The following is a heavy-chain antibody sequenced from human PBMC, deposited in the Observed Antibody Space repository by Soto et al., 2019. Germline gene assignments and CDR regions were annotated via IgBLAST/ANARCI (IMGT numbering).Heavy chain of an antibody. CDR2: VTANGGST. CDR1: GFTFSVYA. D-gene: IGHD3-22*01. V-gene: IGHV3-23*01. J-gene: IGHJ4*02. Sequence: GGSLRLSCAATGFTFSVYAMTWVRQAPGKGLEWGSAVTANGGSTYSADSVKGRFTISRDNSKNTLFLQMNSLRAEDTAVYYCAKSGITMIVVVTDFDYWGQGTLVTVSS. CDR3: AKSGITMIVVVTDFDY.